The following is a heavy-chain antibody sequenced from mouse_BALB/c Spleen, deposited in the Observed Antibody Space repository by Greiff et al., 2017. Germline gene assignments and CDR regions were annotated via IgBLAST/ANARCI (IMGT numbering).Heavy chain of an antibody. D-gene: IGHD1-2*01. CDR3: VRQALLRLSYYFDY. Sequence: EVHLVESGGGLVQPKGSLKLSCAASGFTFNTYAMNWVRQAPGKGLEWVARIRSKSNNYATYYADSVKDRFTISRDDSQSMLYLQMNNLKTEDTAMYYCVRQALLRLSYYFDYWGQGTTLTVSS. CDR1: GFTFNTYA. J-gene: IGHJ2*01. CDR2: IRSKSNNYAT. V-gene: IGHV10-1*02.